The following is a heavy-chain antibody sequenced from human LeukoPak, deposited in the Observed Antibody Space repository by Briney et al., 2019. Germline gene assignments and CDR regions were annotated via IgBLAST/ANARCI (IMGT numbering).Heavy chain of an antibody. V-gene: IGHV4-31*03. D-gene: IGHD3-22*01. CDR2: IYYSGST. CDR1: GGSISSGGYY. CDR3: ARNYYDSSGYYSGYLDY. Sequence: SETLSLTCTVSGGSISSGGYYWSWIRQHPGKGLEWIGCIYYSGSTYYNPSLKSRVTISVDTSKNQFSLKLSSVTAADTAVYYCARNYYDSSGYYSGYLDYWGQGTLVTVSS. J-gene: IGHJ4*02.